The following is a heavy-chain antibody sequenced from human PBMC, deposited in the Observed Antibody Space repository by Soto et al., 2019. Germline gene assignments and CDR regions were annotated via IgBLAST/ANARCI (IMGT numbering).Heavy chain of an antibody. CDR2: IKQDGSEK. CDR1: GFTFSSYW. CDR3: ARDKRDSSSSSPFDY. D-gene: IGHD6-6*01. V-gene: IGHV3-7*01. Sequence: HPGGSLRLSCAASGFTFSSYWMSWVRQAPGKGLEWVANIKQDGSEKYYVDSVKGRFTISRDNAKNSLYLQMNSLRAEDTAVYYCARDKRDSSSSSPFDYWGQGTLVTVS. J-gene: IGHJ4*02.